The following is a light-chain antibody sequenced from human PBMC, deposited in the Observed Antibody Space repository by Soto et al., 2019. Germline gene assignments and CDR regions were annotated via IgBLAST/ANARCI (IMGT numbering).Light chain of an antibody. Sequence: QSVLTQPPSASGTPGQRVTISCSGRNSNIGSNYVYWYQQVPETAPKLLIYTNNQRPSGVPDRFSGSKSATSASLAIGGLRSEDEADYYCAAWDDSLSGWVFGGGTKVTVL. V-gene: IGLV1-47*01. CDR1: NSNIGSNY. J-gene: IGLJ3*02. CDR2: TNN. CDR3: AAWDDSLSGWV.